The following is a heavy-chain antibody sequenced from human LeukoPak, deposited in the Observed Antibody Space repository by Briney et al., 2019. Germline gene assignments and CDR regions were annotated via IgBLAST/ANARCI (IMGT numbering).Heavy chain of an antibody. V-gene: IGHV5-51*01. CDR1: GYSFTSYW. Sequence: GESLKISCKSSGYSFTSYWIGWVRQMPGKGLEWMGIIYPGASDTRYSPSFQGQVTISADKSISTAYLQWSSLKASDTAMYYCARQLELDSSSWYPYYFDYWGQGTLVTVSS. J-gene: IGHJ4*02. CDR3: ARQLELDSSSWYPYYFDY. CDR2: IYPGASDT. D-gene: IGHD6-13*01.